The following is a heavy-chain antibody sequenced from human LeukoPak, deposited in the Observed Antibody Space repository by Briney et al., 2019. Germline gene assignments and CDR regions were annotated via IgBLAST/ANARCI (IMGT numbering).Heavy chain of an antibody. CDR3: AKDRLLNCRGDCYIFDY. CDR2: INHSGST. D-gene: IGHD2-21*02. V-gene: IGHV4-34*01. CDR1: GGSFSGYY. J-gene: IGHJ4*02. Sequence: PSETLSLTCAVYGGSFSGYYWSWIRQPPGKGLEWIGEINHSGSTNYNPSLKSRVTISVDTSKNQFSLKLSSATAADTAVYYCAKDRLLNCRGDCYIFDYWGQGTVVTVSS.